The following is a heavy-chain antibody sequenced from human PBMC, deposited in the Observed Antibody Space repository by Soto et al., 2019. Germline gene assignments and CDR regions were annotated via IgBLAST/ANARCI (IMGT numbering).Heavy chain of an antibody. CDR2: INPYSGGT. CDR3: ARPKYGETYFDS. V-gene: IGHV1-2*02. Sequence: ASVKVSCKASGYTFTDHYIHWLRQAPGQSLAWMGWINPYSGGTHFARKFQDRVTMARDTYVSTAYMELSSLKSDDTTVYYCARPKYGETYFDSWGQGTVVTVSS. CDR1: GYTFTDHY. J-gene: IGHJ4*02. D-gene: IGHD2-21*01.